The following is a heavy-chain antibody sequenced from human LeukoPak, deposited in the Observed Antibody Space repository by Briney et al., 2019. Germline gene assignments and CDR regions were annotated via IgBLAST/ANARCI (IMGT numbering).Heavy chain of an antibody. J-gene: IGHJ6*02. V-gene: IGHV4-31*02. CDR1: GGSVSSGGYF. Sequence: PSETLSLTCTVSGGSVSSGGYFWSWIRHLPGKGLEWIGYISYSGTIYYNPSLKSRLTISVDTSKNQFSLRLTSVTAADTAVYYCARSAYYYGMDVWGQGTTVTVSS. CDR3: ARSAYYYGMDV. CDR2: ISYSGTI.